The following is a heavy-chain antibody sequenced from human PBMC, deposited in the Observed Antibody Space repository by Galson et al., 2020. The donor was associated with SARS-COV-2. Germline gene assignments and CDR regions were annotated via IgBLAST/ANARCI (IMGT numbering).Heavy chain of an antibody. CDR3: ARVGREYSSSWSAFDY. D-gene: IGHD6-13*01. CDR2: IYTSGST. J-gene: IGHJ4*02. CDR1: GGSISSGSYY. V-gene: IGHV4-61*02. Sequence: SETLSLTCTVSGGSISSGSYYWSWIRQPAGKGLEWIGRIYTSGSTNYNPSLKSRVTISVDTSKNQFSLKLSSVTAADTAVYYCARVGREYSSSWSAFDYWGQGTLVTVSS.